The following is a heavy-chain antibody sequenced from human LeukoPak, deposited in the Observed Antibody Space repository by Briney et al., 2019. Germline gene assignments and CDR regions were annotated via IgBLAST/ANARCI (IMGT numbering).Heavy chain of an antibody. CDR2: INPNSGGT. V-gene: IGHV1-2*02. CDR1: GYTFTGYY. CDR3: ARVIPDGQDAFDI. J-gene: IGHJ3*02. Sequence: ASVKVSCKASGYTFTGYYMHWVRQAPGQGLEWMGWINPNSGGTNYAQKLQGRVTMTTDTSTSTAYMELRSLRSDDTAVYYCARVIPDGQDAFDIWGQGTMVTVSS. D-gene: IGHD2-21*01.